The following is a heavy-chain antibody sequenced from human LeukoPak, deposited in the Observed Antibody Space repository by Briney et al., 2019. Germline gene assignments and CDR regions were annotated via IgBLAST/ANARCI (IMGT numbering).Heavy chain of an antibody. Sequence: SETLSLTCTVSGGSISSSSYYWGWIRQPPGKGLEWIGSIYYSGSTYYNPSLKSRATISVDMSKNQFSLRLNSVTAADTAVYYCARHILGQRFRNGMDVWGQGTTVTVSS. D-gene: IGHD3/OR15-3a*01. CDR2: IYYSGST. CDR1: GGSISSSSYY. CDR3: ARHILGQRFRNGMDV. J-gene: IGHJ6*02. V-gene: IGHV4-39*01.